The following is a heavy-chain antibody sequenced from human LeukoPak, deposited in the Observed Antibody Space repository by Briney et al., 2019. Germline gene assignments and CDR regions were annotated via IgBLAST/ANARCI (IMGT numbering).Heavy chain of an antibody. V-gene: IGHV1-2*02. CDR3: ARDGGGTYQDFDY. CDR2: INCDSGVT. CDR1: GYTFTDSS. J-gene: IGHJ4*02. Sequence: ASVKVSCKASGYTFTDSSIHWVRQAPGQGLEWMGWINCDSGVTKYAEKFQGRVSMTRDTSISTAYMDLSRLTSDDTAIYYCARDGGGTYQDFDYWGQGTLVTVSS. D-gene: IGHD1-26*01.